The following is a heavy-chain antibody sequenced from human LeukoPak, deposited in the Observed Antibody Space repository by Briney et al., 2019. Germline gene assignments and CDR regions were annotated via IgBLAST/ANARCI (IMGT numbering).Heavy chain of an antibody. J-gene: IGHJ5*02. D-gene: IGHD5-18*01. CDR1: GYSISSGYY. CDR3: ARVQDTAMVTNWFDP. V-gene: IGHV4-38-2*02. Sequence: SETLSLTCTVSGYSISSGYYWGWIRPPPGKGLEWIGSIYHSGSTYYNPSLKSRVTISVDTSKNQFSLKLSSVTAADTAVYYCARVQDTAMVTNWFDPWGQGTLVTVSS. CDR2: IYHSGST.